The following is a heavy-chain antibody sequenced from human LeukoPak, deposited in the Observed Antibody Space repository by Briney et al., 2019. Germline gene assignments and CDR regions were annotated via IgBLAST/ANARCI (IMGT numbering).Heavy chain of an antibody. Sequence: GGSLRLSCAASGFTLSSYGMHWVRQAPGKGLEWVAFIRYDGSNKYYADSVKGRFTISRDNSKNTLYLQMNSLRAEDTAVYYCAKDQRKYCGGDCSVGIDYWGQGTLVTVSS. J-gene: IGHJ4*02. CDR1: GFTLSSYG. V-gene: IGHV3-30*02. D-gene: IGHD2-21*01. CDR3: AKDQRKYCGGDCSVGIDY. CDR2: IRYDGSNK.